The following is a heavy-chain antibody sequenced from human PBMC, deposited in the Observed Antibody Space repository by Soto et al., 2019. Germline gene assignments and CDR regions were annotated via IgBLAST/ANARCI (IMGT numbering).Heavy chain of an antibody. Sequence: PSETLSLTCTVSDDSFSSYYWNWIRQPPGKGLEWIGYISYSGSTNYNPSLKGRVTISVDTSKNHFSLMLSSVTAADTAVYYCARVRGSSWSYYFDYWGQGTLVTVSS. CDR1: DDSFSSYY. V-gene: IGHV4-59*12. CDR2: ISYSGST. CDR3: ARVRGSSWSYYFDY. J-gene: IGHJ4*02. D-gene: IGHD6-13*01.